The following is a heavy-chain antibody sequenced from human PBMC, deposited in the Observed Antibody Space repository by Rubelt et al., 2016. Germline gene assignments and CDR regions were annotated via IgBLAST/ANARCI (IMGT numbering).Heavy chain of an antibody. J-gene: IGHJ6*03. CDR3: ARRRFGELLNYYYYYMDV. Sequence: QVHLQQWGAGLLKPSETLSLTCAVYGGSFSGYYWSWIRQPPGKGLEWLGEINHSGSTNYNPSLQSRVTMSVDTSKNQFSLKLRSVTAADTAVYYCARRRFGELLNYYYYYMDVWGKGTTVTVSS. D-gene: IGHD3-10*01. V-gene: IGHV4-34*02. CDR2: INHSGST. CDR1: GGSFSGYY.